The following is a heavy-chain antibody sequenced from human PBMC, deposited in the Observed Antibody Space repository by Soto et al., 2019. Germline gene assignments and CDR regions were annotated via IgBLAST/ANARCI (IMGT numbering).Heavy chain of an antibody. CDR2: IIPIFGTA. D-gene: IGHD4-17*01. V-gene: IGHV1-69*13. Sequence: SVKVSCKASGGTFSSHAISWVRQAPGQGLEWMGGIIPIFGTANYAQKFQGRVTITADESTSTAYMELSSLRSEDTAVYCCGRGIKYGDYSRWFDPWGPGTLVTVSS. CDR1: GGTFSSHA. CDR3: GRGIKYGDYSRWFDP. J-gene: IGHJ5*02.